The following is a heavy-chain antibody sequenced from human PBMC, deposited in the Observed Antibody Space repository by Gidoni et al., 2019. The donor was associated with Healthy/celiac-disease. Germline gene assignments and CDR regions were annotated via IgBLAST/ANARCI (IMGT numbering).Heavy chain of an antibody. CDR3: AKDAWSGGMCINY. CDR1: GFTFSSYG. CDR2: ISYDGSNK. D-gene: IGHD3-3*01. J-gene: IGHJ4*02. Sequence: QVQLVESGGGVGQPGRSLRLSCAASGFTFSSYGMHWVRQAPGKGLEWVAVISYDGSNKYYADSVKGRFTISRDNSKNTLYLQMNSLRAEDTAVYYCAKDAWSGGMCINYWGQGTLVTVSS. V-gene: IGHV3-30*18.